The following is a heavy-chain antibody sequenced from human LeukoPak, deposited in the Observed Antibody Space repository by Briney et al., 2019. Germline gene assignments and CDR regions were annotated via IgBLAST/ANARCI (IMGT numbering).Heavy chain of an antibody. CDR1: GYTFTSYY. D-gene: IGHD3-22*01. CDR3: ARVKPNYYDSSAYGTFDI. Sequence: ASVKVSCKASGYTFTSYYMHWVRQAPGQGLEWMGIINPSGGSTSYAQKFQGRVTMTRDTSTSTVCMELSSQRSEDTAVYYCARVKPNYYDSSAYGTFDIWGQGTMVTVSS. J-gene: IGHJ3*02. V-gene: IGHV1-46*01. CDR2: INPSGGST.